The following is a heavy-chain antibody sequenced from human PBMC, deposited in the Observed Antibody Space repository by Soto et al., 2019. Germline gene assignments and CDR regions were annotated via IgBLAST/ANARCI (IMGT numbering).Heavy chain of an antibody. D-gene: IGHD2-2*01. Sequence: QVQLVQSGAEVKKPGSSVKVSCRAPGGTFNSHTISWVRQAPGQGLEWMGGIMPMFGVTNYARKFQGRLTMTANESTTTAYMEESGLTSEDTAVYYCAGEGVTSSMSLPWMGYHYYGLDVWGHGTTVIVSS. CDR1: GGTFNSHT. CDR3: AGEGVTSSMSLPWMGYHYYGLDV. CDR2: IMPMFGVT. V-gene: IGHV1-69*12. J-gene: IGHJ6*02.